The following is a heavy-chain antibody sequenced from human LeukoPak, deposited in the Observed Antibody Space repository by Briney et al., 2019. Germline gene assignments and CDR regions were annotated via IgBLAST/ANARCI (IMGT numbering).Heavy chain of an antibody. CDR2: IYTSGST. CDR1: GGSISSYY. V-gene: IGHV4-4*07. CDR3: AREPPPDITGTPSPFDY. J-gene: IGHJ4*02. Sequence: PSETLSLTCTVSGGSISSYYWSWIRQPPGKGLEWIGRIYTSGSTNYNPSLKSRVTMSVDTSKNQFSLKLSSVTAADTAVYYCAREPPPDITGTPSPFDYWGQGTLVTVSS. D-gene: IGHD1-7*01.